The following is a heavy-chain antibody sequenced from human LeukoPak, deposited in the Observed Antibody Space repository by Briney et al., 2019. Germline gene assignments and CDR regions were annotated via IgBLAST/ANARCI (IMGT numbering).Heavy chain of an antibody. J-gene: IGHJ5*02. V-gene: IGHV7-4-1*02. CDR2: INTNTGNP. CDR1: GYTFTSYA. Sequence: ASVKVSCKASGYTFTSYAMNWVRQAPGQGLECMGWINTNTGNPTYAQGFTGRFVFSLDTSVSTAYLQISSLKAEDTAVYYCARSSSWYYYRPNYNWFDPWGQGTLVTVSS. D-gene: IGHD6-13*01. CDR3: ARSSSWYYYRPNYNWFDP.